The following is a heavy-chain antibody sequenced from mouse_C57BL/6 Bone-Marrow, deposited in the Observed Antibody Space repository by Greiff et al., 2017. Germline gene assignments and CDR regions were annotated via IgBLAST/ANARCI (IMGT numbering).Heavy chain of an antibody. CDR3: ATPDGYYVAWFAY. J-gene: IGHJ3*01. D-gene: IGHD2-3*01. Sequence: QVQLQQPGAELVKPGASVKLSCKASGYTFTSYWMHWVKQRPGQGLEWIGMIHPNSGSTNYNEKFKGKATLTVDKSSSTAYMQLSSLTSEDSAVYYCATPDGYYVAWFAYWGQGTLVTVSA. V-gene: IGHV1-64*01. CDR1: GYTFTSYW. CDR2: IHPNSGST.